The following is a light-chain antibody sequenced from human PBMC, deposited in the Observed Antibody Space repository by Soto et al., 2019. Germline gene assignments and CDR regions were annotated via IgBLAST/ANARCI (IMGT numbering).Light chain of an antibody. Sequence: QSVLTQPPSVSGAPGQRVTISCTGSSSNIGAGYDVHWYQQLPGTAPKRLIYGNSNRPSGVPDRFSGSKSGTSASLAITGLQAEDEADYYCQSYDSSLSGWVFGVWTKLTVL. V-gene: IGLV1-40*01. J-gene: IGLJ3*02. CDR2: GNS. CDR1: SSNIGAGYD. CDR3: QSYDSSLSGWV.